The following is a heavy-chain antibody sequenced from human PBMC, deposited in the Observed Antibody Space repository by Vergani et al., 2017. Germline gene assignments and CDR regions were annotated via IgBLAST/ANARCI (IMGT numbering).Heavy chain of an antibody. CDR2: ISSSSSTI. V-gene: IGHV3-48*01. D-gene: IGHD2-2*01. CDR3: ARDYCSSTSCYRMDG. J-gene: IGHJ6*04. Sequence: EVQLVESGGGLVQPGGSLRLSCAASGFTFSSYSMNWVRQAPGKGLEWVSYISSSSSTIYYADSVKGRFTISRDNAKNSLYLQMNSLRAEDTAVYYCARDYCSSTSCYRMDGWGKGTTVTVSS. CDR1: GFTFSSYS.